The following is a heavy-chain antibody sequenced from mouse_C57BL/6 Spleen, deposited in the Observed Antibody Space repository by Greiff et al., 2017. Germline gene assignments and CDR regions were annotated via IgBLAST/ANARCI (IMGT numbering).Heavy chain of an antibody. J-gene: IGHJ2*01. Sequence: VQVVESDAELVKPGASVKISCKVSGYTFTDHTIHWMKQRPEQGLEWLGYIYPRDGSTKYNEKFKGKATLTADNSSSTADMQPNSLTSEDSAVYYCARLGDYDQLDYWGQGTTLTVSS. V-gene: IGHV1-78*01. CDR3: ARLGDYDQLDY. CDR1: GYTFTDHT. D-gene: IGHD2-4*01. CDR2: IYPRDGST.